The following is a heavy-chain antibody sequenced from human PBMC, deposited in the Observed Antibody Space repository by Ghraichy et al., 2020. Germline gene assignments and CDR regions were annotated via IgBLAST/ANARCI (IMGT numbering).Heavy chain of an antibody. D-gene: IGHD1-26*01. V-gene: IGHV3-7*01. CDR1: GFTFSRYW. Sequence: GGSLRLSCAASGFTFSRYWMCWVRQAPGKGLEWVANIKVDGGEKYYVDSVEGRFTISRDNAKHSLYLQMNSLRGEDTALYYCARETSHGDGSPDYWGQGTLVTVSS. CDR2: IKVDGGEK. J-gene: IGHJ4*02. CDR3: ARETSHGDGSPDY.